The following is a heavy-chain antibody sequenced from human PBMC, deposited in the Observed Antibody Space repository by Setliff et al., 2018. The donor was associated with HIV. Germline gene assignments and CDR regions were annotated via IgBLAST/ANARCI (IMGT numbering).Heavy chain of an antibody. CDR3: VRDRDWAFDY. CDR1: GFTFSSYS. D-gene: IGHD3-9*01. Sequence: GGSLRLSCAASGFTFSSYSMNWVRQAPGKGLEWISYNGIINGAKHNADSMEGRFTISRDDAKNSLYLQMDSLRAEDTAVYYCVRDRDWAFDYWGQGILVTVSS. J-gene: IGHJ4*02. V-gene: IGHV3-48*01. CDR2: NGIINGAK.